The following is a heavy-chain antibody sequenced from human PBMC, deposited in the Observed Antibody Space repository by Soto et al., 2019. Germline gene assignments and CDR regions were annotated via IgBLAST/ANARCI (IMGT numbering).Heavy chain of an antibody. V-gene: IGHV3-21*01. Sequence: EVQLVESGGGLVKPGGSLRLSCAASGFTFSSYSMNWVRQAPGKGLEWVSSISSSSSYIYYADSVKGRFTISRDNAKNSLYLQMNSLRAEDTAVYYCARAAGRVRHEWLVPYYFDYWGQGTLVTVSS. CDR1: GFTFSSYS. J-gene: IGHJ4*02. CDR2: ISSSSSYI. CDR3: ARAAGRVRHEWLVPYYFDY. D-gene: IGHD6-19*01.